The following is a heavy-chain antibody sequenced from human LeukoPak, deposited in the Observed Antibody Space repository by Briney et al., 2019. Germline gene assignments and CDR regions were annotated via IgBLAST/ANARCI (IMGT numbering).Heavy chain of an antibody. CDR1: GFTFSNNW. CDR3: ASLYDYGGNSDFDY. V-gene: IGHV3-7*01. J-gene: IGHJ4*02. D-gene: IGHD4-23*01. Sequence: PGGSLRLSCAASGFTFSNNWMSWVRQAPEKGLEWVANIKQDGSEKFYVDSVKGRFTISRDNAKNSLYLQMNSLRAEDTAVYYCASLYDYGGNSDFDYWGQGTLVTVSS. CDR2: IKQDGSEK.